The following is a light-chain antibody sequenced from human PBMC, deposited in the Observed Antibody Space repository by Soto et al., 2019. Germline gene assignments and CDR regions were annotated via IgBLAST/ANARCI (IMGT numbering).Light chain of an antibody. CDR3: QQSYSTLSIT. J-gene: IGKJ5*01. CDR1: ESIARH. V-gene: IGKV1-39*01. Sequence: DLQMTQSPSSLSASVGDRVTITCRASESIARHLNWYQQKPGKAPKLLIYAALSLQNGVPSRFRGGGSGTDFPLTISNLQPEDFATYYCQQSYSTLSITFGQGTRLEIK. CDR2: AAL.